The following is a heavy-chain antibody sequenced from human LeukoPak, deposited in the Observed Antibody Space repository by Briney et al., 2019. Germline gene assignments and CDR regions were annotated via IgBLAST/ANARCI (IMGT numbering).Heavy chain of an antibody. Sequence: SETLSLTCTVSGGSISSYYWSWVRQPPGKGLEWIGYIYYSGSTNYNPSLKSRVTISVDTSKNQFSLKLSSVTAADTAVYYCARGVGIAARPLDYWGQGTLVTVSS. D-gene: IGHD6-6*01. V-gene: IGHV4-59*01. CDR2: IYYSGST. J-gene: IGHJ4*02. CDR3: ARGVGIAARPLDY. CDR1: GGSISSYY.